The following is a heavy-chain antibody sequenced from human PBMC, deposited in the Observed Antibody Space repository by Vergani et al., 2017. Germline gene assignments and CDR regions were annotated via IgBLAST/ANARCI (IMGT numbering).Heavy chain of an antibody. CDR2: INNDGSST. Sequence: EVQLVESGGGLVQPGGSLRLSCAASGFIFSTYWMHWVRQAPGKGLVWVSRINNDGSSTNYADSVKGRFTISRDNAKNTLYLQMNSLRAEDTAIYYCARGIFTSVADYNWFDPWARGTLVTVSS. V-gene: IGHV3-74*01. CDR3: ARGIFTSVADYNWFDP. J-gene: IGHJ5*02. D-gene: IGHD6-19*01. CDR1: GFIFSTYW.